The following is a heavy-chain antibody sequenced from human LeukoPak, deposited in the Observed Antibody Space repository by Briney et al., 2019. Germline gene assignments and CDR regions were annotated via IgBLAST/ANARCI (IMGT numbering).Heavy chain of an antibody. Sequence: GGSLRLSCAASGFTFSSYRMNWVRQAPGKGLEWVSSISSSSSYIYYADSVKGRFTISRDNAKNSLYLQMNSLRAEDTAVYYCAREVAYCGGDCPTDAFDIWGQGTMVTVSS. D-gene: IGHD2-21*02. CDR3: AREVAYCGGDCPTDAFDI. V-gene: IGHV3-21*01. J-gene: IGHJ3*02. CDR2: ISSSSSYI. CDR1: GFTFSSYR.